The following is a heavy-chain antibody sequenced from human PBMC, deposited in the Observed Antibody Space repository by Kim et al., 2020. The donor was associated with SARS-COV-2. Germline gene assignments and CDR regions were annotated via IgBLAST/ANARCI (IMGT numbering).Heavy chain of an antibody. CDR3: TTDHYDILTGSGYFQH. D-gene: IGHD3-9*01. Sequence: PVKGRFTISRDDSKNTLYLQMNSLKTEDTAVYYCTTDHYDILTGSGYFQHWGQGTLVTVSS. J-gene: IGHJ1*01. V-gene: IGHV3-15*01.